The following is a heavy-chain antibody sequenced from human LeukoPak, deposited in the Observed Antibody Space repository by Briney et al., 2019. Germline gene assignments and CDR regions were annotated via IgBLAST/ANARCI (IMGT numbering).Heavy chain of an antibody. CDR1: AGSISTFY. Sequence: SETLSLTCSVSAGSISTFYWSWIRQPPGKGLEWIGYIYYSGSTNYNPSLKSRVTISVDTSKNQFSLKLSSVTAADTAVYYCARVVITMAQPHYFDYWGQGTLVTVSS. J-gene: IGHJ4*02. CDR2: IYYSGST. CDR3: ARVVITMAQPHYFDY. V-gene: IGHV4-59*01. D-gene: IGHD3-22*01.